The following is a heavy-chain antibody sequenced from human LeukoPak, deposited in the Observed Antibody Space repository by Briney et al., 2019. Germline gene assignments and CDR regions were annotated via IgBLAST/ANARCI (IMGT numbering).Heavy chain of an antibody. CDR2: IYYSGST. J-gene: IGHJ6*02. V-gene: IGHV4-59*01. CDR1: GGSISSYY. D-gene: IGHD6-13*01. Sequence: SETLSFTCTVSGGSISSYYWSWIRQPPGHGLEGFVYIYYSGSTYYNPSLKSLVTISVDASKNQFSLKLSSVTAADTAMYYCARDSNPGYSSSWYYYGMDVWGQGTTVTVSS. CDR3: ARDSNPGYSSSWYYYGMDV.